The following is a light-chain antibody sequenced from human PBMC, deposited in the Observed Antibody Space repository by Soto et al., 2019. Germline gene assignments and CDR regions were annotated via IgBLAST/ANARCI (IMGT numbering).Light chain of an antibody. CDR2: AAS. Sequence: IRRTQTTSSVSASVVDRAPIICRASQSISSYLNWYQQKPGKAPKLLIYAASSLQSGVPSRFSGSGSGTEFTLTISSLQPDDFATYYCQHYTSLPWTFGQGTKVDI. J-gene: IGKJ1*01. CDR1: QSISSY. V-gene: IGKV1-39*01. CDR3: QHYTSLPWT.